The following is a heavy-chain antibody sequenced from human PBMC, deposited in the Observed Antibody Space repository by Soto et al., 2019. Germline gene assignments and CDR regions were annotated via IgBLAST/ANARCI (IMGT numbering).Heavy chain of an antibody. V-gene: IGHV1-69*01. CDR3: ARDGSDYRTSGNYAP. D-gene: IGHD3-22*01. CDR1: GGTHSSYA. CDR2: IIPICGTR. J-gene: IGHJ5*02. Sequence: QVQLVKSGAEVKKPGSSVKVSCKVTGGTHSSYAITWVRQAPGQGLEWMGGIIPICGTRDYAQTFQGRVTITADPSTNSAYLELSGRTSDYTAVYYCARDGSDYRTSGNYAPWGQGTLVPVPS.